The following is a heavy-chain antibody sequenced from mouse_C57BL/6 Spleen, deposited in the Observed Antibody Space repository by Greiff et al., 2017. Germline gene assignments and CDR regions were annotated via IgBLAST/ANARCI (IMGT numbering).Heavy chain of an antibody. J-gene: IGHJ2*01. CDR1: GYTFTSYW. D-gene: IGHD1-1*01. Sequence: QVHVKQSGAELVKPGASVKLSCKASGYTFTSYWMHWVKQRPGQGLEWIGMIHPNSGSTNYNEKFKSKATLTVDKSSSTAYMQLRILTSADSAVYYCARTLSSQYYFDYWGQGTTLTVSS. V-gene: IGHV1-64*01. CDR3: ARTLSSQYYFDY. CDR2: IHPNSGST.